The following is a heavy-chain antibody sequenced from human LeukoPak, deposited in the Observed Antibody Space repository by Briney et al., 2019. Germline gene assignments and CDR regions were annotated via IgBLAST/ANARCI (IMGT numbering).Heavy chain of an antibody. CDR2: INPSDGAT. CDR1: GYTFTMYY. J-gene: IGHJ6*03. Sequence: ASVKVSCKASGYTFTMYYMHWVRQAPGQGLEWMGMINPSDGATTYAQKFRGGVTMTRDISATTVYMDLGSLTSDDTAVYFCAREQIGGLGGNLGGLFTSYYTYYYMDVWGRGTTVTVSS. D-gene: IGHD3-16*01. V-gene: IGHV1-46*01. CDR3: AREQIGGLGGNLGGLFTSYYTYYYMDV.